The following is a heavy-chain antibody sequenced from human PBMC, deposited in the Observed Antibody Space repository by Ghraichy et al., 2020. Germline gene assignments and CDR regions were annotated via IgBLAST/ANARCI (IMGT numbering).Heavy chain of an antibody. V-gene: IGHV4-59*08. CDR3: ARSGDEYCSSASCYGYYYYVMDV. D-gene: IGHD2-2*01. CDR2: VYSGSA. J-gene: IGHJ6*02. CDR1: GASISSHY. Sequence: SETLSLTCTVSGASISSHYWSWIRQPPGKGLEWIGYVYSGSASYNPSFKSRMTISVDTSKNQLSLKLKSVTAADTAVYYCARSGDEYCSSASCYGYYYYVMDVGGQGTTVTVS.